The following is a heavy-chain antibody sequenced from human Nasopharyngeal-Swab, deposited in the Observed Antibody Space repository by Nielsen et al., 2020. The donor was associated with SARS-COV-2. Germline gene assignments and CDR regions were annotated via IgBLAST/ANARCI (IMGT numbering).Heavy chain of an antibody. CDR2: INPNSGGT. CDR3: ARDIVVVPAAGSYYYYYYMDV. CDR1: GYTFTGYY. Sequence: ASVKVSCKASGYTFTGYYMHWVRQAPGQGLEWMGRINPNSGGTNYAQKFQGRVTMTRDTSISTAYMELSRLRSDDTAVYYCARDIVVVPAAGSYYYYYYMDVWAKGPRSPSP. V-gene: IGHV1-2*06. J-gene: IGHJ6*03. D-gene: IGHD2-2*01.